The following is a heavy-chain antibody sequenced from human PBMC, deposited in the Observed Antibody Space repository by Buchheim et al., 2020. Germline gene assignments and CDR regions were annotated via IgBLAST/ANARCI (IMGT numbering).Heavy chain of an antibody. Sequence: QLQLQESGPGLVKPSETLSLTCSVSGGSISRTIYYWGWIRQPPGKGLEWIGSIYHDGSSYYNPSLKSRVTLSADTSKNPFSLKLSSVTAADTAVYYCASPFTSSYDFDYWGQGTL. D-gene: IGHD3-16*01. CDR1: GGSISRTIYY. V-gene: IGHV4-39*01. CDR3: ASPFTSSYDFDY. CDR2: IYHDGSS. J-gene: IGHJ4*02.